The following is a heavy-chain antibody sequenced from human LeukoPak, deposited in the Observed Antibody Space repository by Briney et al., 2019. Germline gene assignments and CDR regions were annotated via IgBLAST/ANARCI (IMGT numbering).Heavy chain of an antibody. D-gene: IGHD1-26*01. Sequence: GGSLRLSCAASGFTFSDEYMSWIRQAPGKGLEWISCVSNSGSSIYYADSVKGRFSISRDNVKNSLYLQMNSLRVEDTAVYYCARELSGNYYDYWGQGNLVTVSS. CDR3: ARELSGNYYDY. CDR1: GFTFSDEY. J-gene: IGHJ4*02. CDR2: VSNSGSSI. V-gene: IGHV3-11*01.